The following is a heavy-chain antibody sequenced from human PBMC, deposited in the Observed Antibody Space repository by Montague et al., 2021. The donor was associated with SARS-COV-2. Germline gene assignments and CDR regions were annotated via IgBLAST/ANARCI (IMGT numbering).Heavy chain of an antibody. D-gene: IGHD2-2*02. Sequence: SETLSLTCAVYGGSFSGYYWSWIRQPPGKGLEWIGEINHSGSTNYNPSLKSRGTISVDTSKNQFSLKLSSVTAADTAVYYCASLTLGYCSSTSCDSDWFDPWGQGTLVTVSS. V-gene: IGHV4-34*01. CDR1: GGSFSGYY. CDR2: INHSGST. CDR3: ASLTLGYCSSTSCDSDWFDP. J-gene: IGHJ5*02.